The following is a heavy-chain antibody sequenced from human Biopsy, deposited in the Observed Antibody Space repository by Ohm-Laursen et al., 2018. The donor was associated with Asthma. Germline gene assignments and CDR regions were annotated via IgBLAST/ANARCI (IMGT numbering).Heavy chain of an antibody. CDR1: GFSFSRYG. CDR2: ISFDGSNK. CDR3: ASYEVVTAILPMDV. V-gene: IGHV3-30*03. D-gene: IGHD2-21*02. J-gene: IGHJ6*02. Sequence: SLRLSCAASGFSFSRYGMHWVLQAPGKGLEWVAVISFDGSNKYYGDSVKGRFTIARDNSKNTVYLQMNSLRAEDTAVYYCASYEVVTAILPMDVWGQGTTVTVSS.